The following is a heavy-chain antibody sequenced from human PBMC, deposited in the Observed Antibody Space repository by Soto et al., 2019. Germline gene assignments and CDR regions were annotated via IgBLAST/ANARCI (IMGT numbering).Heavy chain of an antibody. CDR2: IYYSGST. CDR3: ARAKYDSSGYYYYFDY. CDR1: SGSTSRYY. D-gene: IGHD3-22*01. Sequence: PSETRAPNAPVSSGSTSRYYWNWIRQPPGKGLEWIGYIYYSGSTSYNPSLKSRVTISVDTSKNQFSLKLSSVTAADTAVYYCARAKYDSSGYYYYFDYWGQGTLDTVSS. V-gene: IGHV4-59*12. J-gene: IGHJ4*02.